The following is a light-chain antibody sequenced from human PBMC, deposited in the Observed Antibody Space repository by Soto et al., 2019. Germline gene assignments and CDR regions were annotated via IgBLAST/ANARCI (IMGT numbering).Light chain of an antibody. V-gene: IGLV2-8*01. CDR1: GSDIGAYNF. CDR2: GVT. Sequence: QSVLAQPPSASGSPGQSVTISCTGSGSDIGAYNFVSWYQQHPGKAPKLMIFGVTERPSGVPDRFSGSKSGNTASLTVSGLQADDEAVYYCYSYAGRNIWVFGGGTKPTVL. CDR3: YSYAGRNIWV. J-gene: IGLJ3*02.